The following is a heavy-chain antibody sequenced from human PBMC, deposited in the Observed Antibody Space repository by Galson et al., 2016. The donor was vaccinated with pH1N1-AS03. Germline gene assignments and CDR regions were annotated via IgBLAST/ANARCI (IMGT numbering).Heavy chain of an antibody. J-gene: IGHJ1*01. CDR1: GDSVSSGRAA. V-gene: IGHV6-1*01. CDR3: ARGGLGTTVSPFQH. CDR2: TYYRSKWYY. D-gene: IGHD1/OR15-1a*01. Sequence: CAISGDSVSSGRAAWNWIRQSPSRGLEWLGRTYYRSKWYYDYAVSVESRMTIRPDTSKNQVSLQLNSVTPEDTAVYYCARGGLGTTVSPFQHWGQGTLVTVSS.